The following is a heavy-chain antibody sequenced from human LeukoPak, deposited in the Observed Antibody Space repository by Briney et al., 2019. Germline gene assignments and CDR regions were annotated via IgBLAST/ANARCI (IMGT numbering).Heavy chain of an antibody. Sequence: GGSLRLFCAASGFTFSSYAMSWVRQAPGKGLEWVSAISGSGGSTYYADSVKGRFTISRDNSKNTLYLQMNSLRAEDTAVYYCAKNSKWFGELSNIWGQGTMVTVSS. CDR1: GFTFSSYA. J-gene: IGHJ3*02. D-gene: IGHD3-10*01. CDR3: AKNSKWFGELSNI. CDR2: ISGSGGST. V-gene: IGHV3-23*01.